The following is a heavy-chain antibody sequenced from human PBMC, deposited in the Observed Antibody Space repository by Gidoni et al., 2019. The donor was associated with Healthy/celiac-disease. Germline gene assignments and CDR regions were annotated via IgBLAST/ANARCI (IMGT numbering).Heavy chain of an antibody. J-gene: IGHJ6*02. V-gene: IGHV3-30*01. Sequence: QVQLVESGGGVVQPGRSLRLSCAASGFNFSSYAMHWVRQAPGKGLEWVAVISYDGSNKYYADSVKGRFTISKDNSKNTLYLQMNSLRAEDTAVYYCARDGGDFYYYCMDVWGQGTTVTVSS. CDR2: ISYDGSNK. CDR1: GFNFSSYA. D-gene: IGHD3-16*01. CDR3: ARDGGDFYYYCMDV.